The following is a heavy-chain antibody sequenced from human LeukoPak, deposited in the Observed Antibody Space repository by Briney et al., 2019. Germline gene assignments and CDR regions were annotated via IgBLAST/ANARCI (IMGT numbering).Heavy chain of an antibody. V-gene: IGHV1-2*02. J-gene: IGHJ4*02. Sequence: ASVKVSCKSPGYTFIDYYIHWVRQAPGQGLEWMGWINPNSGATKYAQKFQGRVSMTRDTSINTAYMDLTNLRSDDTAIFYCARVKKLMPEFEFWGQGTLVTVSS. CDR1: GYTFIDYY. CDR3: ARVKKLMPEFEF. CDR2: INPNSGAT. D-gene: IGHD2-2*01.